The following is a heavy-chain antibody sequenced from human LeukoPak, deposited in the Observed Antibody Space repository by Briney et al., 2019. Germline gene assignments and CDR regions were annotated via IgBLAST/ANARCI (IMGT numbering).Heavy chain of an antibody. CDR3: ARETGVYGDFGHPTAFDP. V-gene: IGHV1-2*02. CDR1: GYTFTGYH. CDR2: INPNSGGT. D-gene: IGHD4-17*01. Sequence: ASVKVSCKASGYTFTGYHMHWVRQAPGQGLEWMGWINPNSGGTNYAQKFQGRVTMTRDTSISTAYMELSRLRSDDTAVYFCARETGVYGDFGHPTAFDPWGQGTLVTVSS. J-gene: IGHJ5*02.